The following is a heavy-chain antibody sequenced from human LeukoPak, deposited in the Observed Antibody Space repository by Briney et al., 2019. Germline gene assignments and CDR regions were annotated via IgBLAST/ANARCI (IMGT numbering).Heavy chain of an antibody. Sequence: GGSLRLSCAASGFTFSSYWMSWVRQAPGKGLEWVANIKQDGSEKYYVDSVKGRFTISRDNAKNSLYLQMNSLRAEDTAVYYCTVSSAIYGDYYDYWGQGTLVTVSS. J-gene: IGHJ4*02. CDR1: GFTFSSYW. CDR2: IKQDGSEK. D-gene: IGHD4-17*01. V-gene: IGHV3-7*02. CDR3: TVSSAIYGDYYDY.